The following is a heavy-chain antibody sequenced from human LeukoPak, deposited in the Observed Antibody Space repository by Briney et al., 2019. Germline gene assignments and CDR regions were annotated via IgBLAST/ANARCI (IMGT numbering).Heavy chain of an antibody. D-gene: IGHD3-9*01. J-gene: IGHJ4*02. CDR3: AKVHYDILTGYLEPDFDY. CDR2: ISGRGGST. Sequence: PGGSLRLSCAGSGFTFSSYAMSWVRQAPGKGVEGVSAISGRGGSTYYADSLKGRFTISRDNSKNTLYLQMNSLRAEDTAVYYCAKVHYDILTGYLEPDFDYWGQGTLVTVSS. CDR1: GFTFSSYA. V-gene: IGHV3-23*01.